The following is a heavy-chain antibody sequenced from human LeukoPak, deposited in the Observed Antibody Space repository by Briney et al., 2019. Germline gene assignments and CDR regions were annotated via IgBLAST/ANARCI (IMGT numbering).Heavy chain of an antibody. Sequence: KASETLSLTCTVSGGSISSSSYYWSWIRQPPGKGLEWIGEISHSGSTTYNPSLRSRVTISGDTSKKQFSLKLSSVTAADTAVYYCVTYYYGSSAPKRNYWGQGILVTVSS. D-gene: IGHD3-22*01. CDR3: VTYYYGSSAPKRNY. CDR1: GGSISSSSYY. CDR2: ISHSGST. J-gene: IGHJ4*02. V-gene: IGHV4-39*07.